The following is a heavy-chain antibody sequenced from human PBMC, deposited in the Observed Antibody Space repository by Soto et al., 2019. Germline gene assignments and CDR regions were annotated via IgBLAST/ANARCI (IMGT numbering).Heavy chain of an antibody. J-gene: IGHJ4*02. V-gene: IGHV4-4*07. CDR2: IYSNGNT. D-gene: IGHD5-12*01. CDR1: GDSINNYY. CDR3: ARGGAVATTAHFDH. Sequence: SETLSLTCTVSGDSINNYYWSWMRLPAGKGLEWIGRIYSNGNTYYNPSLKSRVSMSVDTSRNQFSLILTTVTAADTAVYYCARGGAVATTAHFDHWGQGTLVTVSS.